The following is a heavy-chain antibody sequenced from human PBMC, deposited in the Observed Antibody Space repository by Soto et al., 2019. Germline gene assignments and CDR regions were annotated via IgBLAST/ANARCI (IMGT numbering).Heavy chain of an antibody. Sequence: GGSLRLSCAASGFTFSSYAMSWVRQAPGKGLEWVSAISGSGGSTYYADSVKGRFTISRDNSKNTLYLQMNSLRAEDTAVYYCAKDRAAVVTAIVAFDIWGQGTMVTVSS. V-gene: IGHV3-23*01. CDR1: GFTFSSYA. CDR2: ISGSGGST. CDR3: AKDRAAVVTAIVAFDI. D-gene: IGHD2-21*02. J-gene: IGHJ3*02.